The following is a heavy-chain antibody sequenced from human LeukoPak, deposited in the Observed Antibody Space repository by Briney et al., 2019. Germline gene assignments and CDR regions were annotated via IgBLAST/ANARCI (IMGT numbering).Heavy chain of an antibody. CDR2: MNPNSGNT. CDR1: GYTFTSYD. J-gene: IGHJ4*02. Sequence: ASVKVSCKASGYTFTSYDINWVRQAPGQGLEWMGWMNPNSGNTGYAQKFQGRVTMTRNTSISTAYMELSSLRSEDTAVYYRARGFPYYYGSGSYFPSDYWGQGTLVTVSS. CDR3: ARGFPYYYGSGSYFPSDY. V-gene: IGHV1-8*01. D-gene: IGHD3-10*01.